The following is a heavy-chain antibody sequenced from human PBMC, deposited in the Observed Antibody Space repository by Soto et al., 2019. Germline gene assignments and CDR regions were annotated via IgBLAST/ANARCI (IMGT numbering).Heavy chain of an antibody. J-gene: IGHJ4*02. V-gene: IGHV3-66*01. CDR1: GSTVSSNY. Sequence: EVQLVECGGGLVQPGGSLRLSCAASGSTVSSNYMSWVRQAPGKGLEWVSVIYSGGSTYYADSVKGRFTISRDNSKNTLYLQMNSLRAEDTAVYYCANQRGGYDRDFDYWGQGTLVTVSS. CDR2: IYSGGST. CDR3: ANQRGGYDRDFDY. D-gene: IGHD5-12*01.